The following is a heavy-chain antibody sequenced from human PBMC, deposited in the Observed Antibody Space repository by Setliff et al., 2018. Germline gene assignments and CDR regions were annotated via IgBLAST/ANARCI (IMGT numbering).Heavy chain of an antibody. CDR2: VYYTGIT. D-gene: IGHD7-27*01. V-gene: IGHV4-39*07. CDR3: AKYPSKLPELGIYGRFDY. CDR1: GGSISSCSYY. J-gene: IGHJ4*02. Sequence: SETLSLTCNVSGGSISSCSYYWGWIRQPPGKGLEWIGNVYYTGITYYNPSLKSRVTISVDTSKNQFSLKLTSVTAADTAVYYCAKYPSKLPELGIYGRFDYWGQGTPVTVSS.